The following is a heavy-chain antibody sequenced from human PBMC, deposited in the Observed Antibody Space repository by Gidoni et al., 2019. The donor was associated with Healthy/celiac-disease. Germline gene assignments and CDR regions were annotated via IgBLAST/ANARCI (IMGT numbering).Heavy chain of an antibody. CDR3: ARAPSRGVITIFGVVISDAFDI. Sequence: EVQLVESGGGLVQPGGSLRLSCAASGFPFSSYWMRWVRQAPGKGLEWVANIKQDGSEKYYVDSVKGRFTISRDNAKNSLYLQMNSLRAEDTAVYYCARAPSRGVITIFGVVISDAFDIWGQGTMVTVSS. CDR2: IKQDGSEK. D-gene: IGHD3-3*01. J-gene: IGHJ3*02. V-gene: IGHV3-7*03. CDR1: GFPFSSYW.